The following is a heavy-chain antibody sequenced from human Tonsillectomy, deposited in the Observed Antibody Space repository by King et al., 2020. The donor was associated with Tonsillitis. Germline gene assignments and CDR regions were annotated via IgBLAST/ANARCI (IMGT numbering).Heavy chain of an antibody. Sequence: VQLVESGAEVKKPGASVKASCKASGYTFISYGLGWVRQAPGQGLEWMGWINPYNDNTNYAQKLQGRLTMTTDTSTSTAYMELRSLRSDDTAMYYCARAMDYYDTGGYYDPPGYFDYWGQGTPVTVSS. CDR1: GYTFISYG. CDR3: ARAMDYYDTGGYYDPPGYFDY. D-gene: IGHD3-22*01. CDR2: INPYNDNT. V-gene: IGHV1-18*04. J-gene: IGHJ4*02.